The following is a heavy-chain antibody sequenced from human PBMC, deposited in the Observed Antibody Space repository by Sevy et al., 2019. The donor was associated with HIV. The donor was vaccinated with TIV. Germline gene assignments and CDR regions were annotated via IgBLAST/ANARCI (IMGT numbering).Heavy chain of an antibody. J-gene: IGHJ6*02. D-gene: IGHD2-2*02. CDR3: ARDLSNTSSYYYYYGMDV. CDR2: ISAYNGNT. V-gene: IGHV1-18*01. CDR1: GYTFTSYG. Sequence: ASVKVSCKASGYTFTSYGISWVRQAPGQGLEWMGWISAYNGNTNYAQKLQGRVTMPTDTSTSTAYIELRSLRSDDTAVYYCARDLSNTSSYYYYYGMDVWGQGTTVTVSS.